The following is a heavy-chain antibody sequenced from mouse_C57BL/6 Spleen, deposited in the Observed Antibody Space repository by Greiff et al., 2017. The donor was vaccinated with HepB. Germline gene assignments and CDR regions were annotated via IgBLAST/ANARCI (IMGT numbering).Heavy chain of an antibody. CDR2: ISDGGSYT. J-gene: IGHJ4*01. CDR3: ARDGFAMDY. CDR1: GFTFSSYA. Sequence: EVKLVESGGGLVKPGGSLKLSCAASGFTFSSYAMSWVRQTPEKRLEWVATISDGGSYTYYPDNVKGRFTISRDNAKNNLYLQMSHLKSEDKAMYYCARDGFAMDYWGQGTSVTVSS. V-gene: IGHV5-4*01.